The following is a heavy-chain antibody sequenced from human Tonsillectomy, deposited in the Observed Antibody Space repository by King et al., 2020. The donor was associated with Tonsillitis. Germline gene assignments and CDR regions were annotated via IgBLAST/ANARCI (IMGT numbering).Heavy chain of an antibody. J-gene: IGHJ3*02. CDR1: GFTFSGSA. V-gene: IGHV3-73*02. CDR2: VRSKANNYAA. D-gene: IGHD1-26*01. CDR3: TRDAYYAFDI. Sequence: VQLVESGGGLVQPGGSLKLSCVASGFTFSGSAMHWVRQAPGKGLEWVGRVRSKANNYAAEYAASVKGRFTMSRDESKNTAYLQMNSLKTEDTAVYYCTRDAYYAFDIWGQGTMVTVSS.